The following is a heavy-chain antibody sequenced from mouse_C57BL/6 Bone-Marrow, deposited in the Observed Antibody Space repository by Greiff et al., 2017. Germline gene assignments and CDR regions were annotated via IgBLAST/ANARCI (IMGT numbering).Heavy chain of an antibody. CDR1: GYTFTSYW. D-gene: IGHD1-1*01. CDR2: IHPNSGST. J-gene: IGHJ1*03. V-gene: IGHV1-64*01. Sequence: VQLQQSGAELVKPGASVKLSCKASGYTFTSYWMHWVKQRPGQGLEWIGMIHPNSGSTNYNEKFKSKATLTVDKSSSTAYMQLSSLTSEDSAVYYCARRDFYGSLWYVDVWGTGTTVTVSS. CDR3: ARRDFYGSLWYVDV.